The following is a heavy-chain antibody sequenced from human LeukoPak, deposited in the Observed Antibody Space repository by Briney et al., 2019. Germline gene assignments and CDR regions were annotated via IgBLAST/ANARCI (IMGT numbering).Heavy chain of an antibody. CDR1: GFTVSSNY. CDR2: IYSGGST. CDR3: ARAIGSDFWSGYLFDY. D-gene: IGHD3-3*01. V-gene: IGHV3-66*02. J-gene: IGHJ4*02. Sequence: GGSLRLSCAASGFTVSSNYMSWVRQAPGKGLEWVSVIYSGGSTYYADSVKGRFTISGDNSKNTLYLQMNSLRAEDTAVYYCARAIGSDFWSGYLFDYWGQGTLVAVSS.